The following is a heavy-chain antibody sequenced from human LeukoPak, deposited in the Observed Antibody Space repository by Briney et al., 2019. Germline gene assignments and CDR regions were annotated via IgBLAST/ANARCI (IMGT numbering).Heavy chain of an antibody. V-gene: IGHV3-21*01. CDR2: ISSSSSYI. J-gene: IGHJ4*02. CDR1: GFTFSSYS. D-gene: IGHD4-11*01. Sequence: GGSLRLSCAASGFTFSSYSMNWVRQAPGKGLEWVSSISSSSSYIYYADSVKGRFTISRDNAKNSVYLQMNSLRAEDTAVYYCARDKWLTTTHYFDYWGQGTLVTVSS. CDR3: ARDKWLTTTHYFDY.